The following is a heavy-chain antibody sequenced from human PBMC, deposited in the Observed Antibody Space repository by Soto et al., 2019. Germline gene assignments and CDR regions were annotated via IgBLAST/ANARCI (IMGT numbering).Heavy chain of an antibody. CDR3: XXXXEXXYSSNHHYYYALDV. V-gene: IGHV1-69*01. J-gene: IGHJ6*02. CDR2: IVPIFGTT. D-gene: IGHD2-21*01. CDR1: GGTFSRYS. Sequence: QVQLVQSGAEVKKPGSSVKVSCKISGGTFSRYSISWVRQAPGQGLEWMGGIVPIFGTTNYAQKFQDRVTITTDESATTAHMELSNLRSEDTAVYYXXXXXEXXYSSNHHYYYALDVWGQGTAVTVSS.